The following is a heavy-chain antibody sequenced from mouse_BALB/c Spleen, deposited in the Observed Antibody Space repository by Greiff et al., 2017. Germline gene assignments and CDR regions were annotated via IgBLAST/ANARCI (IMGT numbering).Heavy chain of an antibody. D-gene: IGHD1-1*01. CDR1: GFTFSSYT. CDR3: ARQGFYYGSSSWFDY. Sequence: EVQWVESGGGLVQPGGSLKLSCAASGFTFSSYTMSWVRQTPEKRLEWVAYISNGGGSTYYPDTVKGRFTISRDNAKNTLYLQMSSLKSEDKAMDYCARQGFYYGSSSWFDYWGQGTLVTVSA. V-gene: IGHV5-12-2*01. J-gene: IGHJ3*01. CDR2: ISNGGGST.